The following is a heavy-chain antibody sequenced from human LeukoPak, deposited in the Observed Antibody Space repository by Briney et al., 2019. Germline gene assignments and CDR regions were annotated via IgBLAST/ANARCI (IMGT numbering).Heavy chain of an antibody. Sequence: GGSLRLSCAASGFTFSSYEMNWVRQAPGKGLEWVSYISSSGSTIYYADSVKGRFTISRDNAKSSLYLQMNSLRAEDTAVYYCARVASGGWYVIGYFDYWGQGTLVTVSS. V-gene: IGHV3-48*03. J-gene: IGHJ4*02. CDR2: ISSSGSTI. D-gene: IGHD6-19*01. CDR3: ARVASGGWYVIGYFDY. CDR1: GFTFSSYE.